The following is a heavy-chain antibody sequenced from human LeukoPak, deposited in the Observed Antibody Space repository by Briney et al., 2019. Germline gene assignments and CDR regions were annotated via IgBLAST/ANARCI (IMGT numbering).Heavy chain of an antibody. V-gene: IGHV1-8*01. CDR2: MSPNSGKT. J-gene: IGHJ6*03. CDR3: ATMPLAAARKPNYYNYYMDV. Sequence: ASVKVSCMASGYTFTSHDINWVRQATGQGLEWMGWMSPNSGKTGYAQKFQGRVTMTRDTSIDTAYMELSSLRSEDTAVYYCATMPLAAARKPNYYNYYMDVWGKGTTVTVSS. D-gene: IGHD6-13*01. CDR1: GYTFTSHD.